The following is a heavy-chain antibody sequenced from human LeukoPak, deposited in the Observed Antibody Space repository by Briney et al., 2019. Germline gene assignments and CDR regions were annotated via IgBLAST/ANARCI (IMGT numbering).Heavy chain of an antibody. CDR1: GFTFRSYA. D-gene: IGHD4-23*01. CDR2: ISGSGGNT. V-gene: IGHV3-23*01. J-gene: IGHJ4*02. Sequence: PTGGSLRLSCAASGFTFRSYALRWVGPAPPKGLTWVSAISGSGGNTYHADSVKGRFTISRDNSKNTLYLQMNSLRAEDTAIYYCAKDQYGGNPQYYFDYWGQGTLVAVSS. CDR3: AKDQYGGNPQYYFDY.